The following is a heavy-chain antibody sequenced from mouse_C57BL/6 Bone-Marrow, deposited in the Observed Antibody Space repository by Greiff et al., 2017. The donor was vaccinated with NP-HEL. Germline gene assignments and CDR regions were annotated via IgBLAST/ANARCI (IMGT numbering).Heavy chain of an antibody. CDR2: IHPNSGST. Sequence: QVQLQQPGAELVKPGASVKLSCKASGYTFTSYWMHWVKQRPGQGLEWIGMIHPNSGSTNYNEKFKSKATLTVDKSSSTAYMQLSSLTSEDSAVYYCARTLFTTVVSRMDYWGQGTSVTVSS. J-gene: IGHJ4*01. CDR1: GYTFTSYW. V-gene: IGHV1-64*01. CDR3: ARTLFTTVVSRMDY. D-gene: IGHD1-1*01.